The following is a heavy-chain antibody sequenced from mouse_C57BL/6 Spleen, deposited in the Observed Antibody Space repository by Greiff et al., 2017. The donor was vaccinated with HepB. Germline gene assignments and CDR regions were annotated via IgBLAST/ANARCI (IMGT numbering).Heavy chain of an antibody. J-gene: IGHJ4*01. CDR2: ISDGGSYT. CDR3: ASERYYGTSTDYAMDY. Sequence: VQLKESGGGLVKPGGSLKLSCAASGFTFSSYAMSWVRQTPEKRLEWVATISDGGSYTYYPDNVKGRFTISRDNAKNNLYLQMSHLKSEDTAMYYCASERYYGTSTDYAMDYWGQGASVTDAS. V-gene: IGHV5-4*01. D-gene: IGHD1-1*01. CDR1: GFTFSSYA.